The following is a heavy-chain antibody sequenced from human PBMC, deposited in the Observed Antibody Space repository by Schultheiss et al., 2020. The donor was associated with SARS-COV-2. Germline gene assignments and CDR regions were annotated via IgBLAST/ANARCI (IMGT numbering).Heavy chain of an antibody. Sequence: SETLSLTCTVSGGSISNYYWSWIRQPPGKGLEWIGYIYYSGSTNYNPSLKRRVTISGDTSKNQISLKLSSVTAADTAVYYCARIGYDFWSGYPSPTPYYYYGMDVWGQGTTVTVSS. CDR2: IYYSGST. D-gene: IGHD3-3*01. CDR3: ARIGYDFWSGYPSPTPYYYYGMDV. CDR1: GGSISNYY. J-gene: IGHJ6*02. V-gene: IGHV4-59*12.